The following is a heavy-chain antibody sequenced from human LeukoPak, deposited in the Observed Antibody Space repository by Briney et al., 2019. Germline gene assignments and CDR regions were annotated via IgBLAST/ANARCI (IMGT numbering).Heavy chain of an antibody. CDR3: ARDLNDYVWGGYRL. D-gene: IGHD3-16*02. Sequence: SETLSLTCAVYGGSFSGYYWSWIRQPPGKGLEWIGEINHSGSTNYNPSLKSRVTMSVDTSKNQFSLKLSSVTAADTAVYYCARDLNDYVWGGYRLWGQGTLVTVSS. J-gene: IGHJ4*02. CDR2: INHSGST. V-gene: IGHV4-34*01. CDR1: GGSFSGYY.